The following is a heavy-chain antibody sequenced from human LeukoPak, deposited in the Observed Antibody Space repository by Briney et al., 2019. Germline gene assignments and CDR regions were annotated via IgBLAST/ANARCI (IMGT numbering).Heavy chain of an antibody. D-gene: IGHD3-10*01. CDR1: GLTFSSYS. CDR3: ARLGSGSYYYYYYYYMDV. V-gene: IGHV3-20*04. CDR2: INWNGGST. Sequence: GGSLRLSCAASGLTFSSYSMNWVRQAPGKGLEWVSGINWNGGSTGYADSVKGRFTISRDNAKNSLYLQMNSLRAEDTALYYCARLGSGSYYYYYYYYMDVWGKGTTVTVSS. J-gene: IGHJ6*03.